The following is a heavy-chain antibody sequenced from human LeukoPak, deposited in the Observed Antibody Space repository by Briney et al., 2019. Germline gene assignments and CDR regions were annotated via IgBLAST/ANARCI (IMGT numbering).Heavy chain of an antibody. J-gene: IGHJ3*02. CDR1: GGSISSYY. Sequence: SETLSLTCTVSGGSISSYYWSWVRQPAGKGLEWIGRIYTSGSTNYNPSLKSRATMSVDTSKNQFSQKLSSVTAADTAVYYCARDMSLLWFGELCAFDIWGQGTMVTVSS. V-gene: IGHV4-4*07. D-gene: IGHD3-10*01. CDR3: ARDMSLLWFGELCAFDI. CDR2: IYTSGST.